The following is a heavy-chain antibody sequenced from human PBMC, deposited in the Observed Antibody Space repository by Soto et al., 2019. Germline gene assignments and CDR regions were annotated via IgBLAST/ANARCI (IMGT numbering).Heavy chain of an antibody. CDR1: GGTFSSSA. Sequence: QVQLVQSGAEVKKPGSSVKVSCKASGGTFSSSAISWVRQAPGQGLEWRGGLIPLSGTANYAQKFQGRVTITADEYTSTAYMELSSLRSEDTAVYYCARSQGSSTSLEIYYYYYYGMDVWGQGTTVTVSS. J-gene: IGHJ6*02. CDR2: LIPLSGTA. D-gene: IGHD2-2*01. CDR3: ARSQGSSTSLEIYYYYYYGMDV. V-gene: IGHV1-69*01.